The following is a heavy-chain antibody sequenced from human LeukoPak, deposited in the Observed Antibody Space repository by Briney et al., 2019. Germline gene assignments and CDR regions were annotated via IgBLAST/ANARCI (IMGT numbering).Heavy chain of an antibody. V-gene: IGHV4-59*01. Sequence: PSETLSLTCTVSGGSISSYYWSWIRQPPGKGLEWIGYIYYSGSTNYNPSLKSRVTISVDTSKNQFSLKLSSVTAADTAVYYCASAQRRLQFEYWGQGTLVTVSS. J-gene: IGHJ4*02. CDR1: GGSISSYY. D-gene: IGHD5-24*01. CDR2: IYYSGST. CDR3: ASAQRRLQFEY.